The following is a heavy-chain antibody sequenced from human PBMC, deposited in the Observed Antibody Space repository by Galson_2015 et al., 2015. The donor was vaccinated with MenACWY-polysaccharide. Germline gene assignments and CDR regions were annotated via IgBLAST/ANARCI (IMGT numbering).Heavy chain of an antibody. CDR2: ISWNSDII. CDR1: GFTFDDYA. CDR3: AKGLSSSKSAVDV. V-gene: IGHV3-9*01. D-gene: IGHD2-15*01. J-gene: IGHJ4*02. Sequence: SLRLSCAASGFTFDDYAMHWVRQAPGKGLEWVSGISWNSDIIGYADSVKGRFTISRDSAKNSLYLQMNSLRPEDTALYYCAKGLSSSKSAVDVWGQGTLVTVSS.